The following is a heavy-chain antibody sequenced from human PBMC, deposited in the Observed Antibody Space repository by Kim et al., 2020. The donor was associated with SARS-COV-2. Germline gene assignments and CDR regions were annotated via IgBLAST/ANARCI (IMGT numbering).Heavy chain of an antibody. J-gene: IGHJ5*02. CDR1: GYTFTSYA. V-gene: IGHV7-4-1*02. CDR2: INTNTGNP. CDR3: ARDRYSYGLNWFNP. D-gene: IGHD5-18*01. Sequence: ASVKVSCKASGYTFTSYAMNWVRQAPGQGLEWMGWINTNTGNPTYAQGFTGRFVFSLDTSVSTAYLQISSLKAEDTSVYYWARDRYSYGLNWFNPWGQGTPVTVST.